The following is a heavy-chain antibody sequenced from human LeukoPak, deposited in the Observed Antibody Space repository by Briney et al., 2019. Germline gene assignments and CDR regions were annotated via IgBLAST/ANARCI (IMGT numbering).Heavy chain of an antibody. Sequence: GSLRLSCAASGFTFSSYAMRWVRQAPGKGLEWVAVISYDGSNKYYADSVKGRFTISRDNSKNTLYLQMNSLRAEDTAVYYCARGRARAPNWFDPWGQGTLVTVSS. V-gene: IGHV3-30*04. J-gene: IGHJ5*02. CDR3: ARGRARAPNWFDP. CDR2: ISYDGSNK. CDR1: GFTFSSYA.